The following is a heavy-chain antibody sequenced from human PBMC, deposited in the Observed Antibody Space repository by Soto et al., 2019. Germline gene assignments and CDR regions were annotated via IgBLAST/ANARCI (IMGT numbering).Heavy chain of an antibody. Sequence: EVQLLESGGGLVQPGGSLRLSCAASGFTFSSYAMSWVRQAPGKGLEWVSAISGSGGSTYYADSVKGRFTISRDNYKNTLYLQMNSLRAEDTAVYYCANPDSSSWHFDYWGQGTLVTVSS. V-gene: IGHV3-23*01. CDR1: GFTFSSYA. CDR2: ISGSGGST. D-gene: IGHD6-13*01. J-gene: IGHJ4*02. CDR3: ANPDSSSWHFDY.